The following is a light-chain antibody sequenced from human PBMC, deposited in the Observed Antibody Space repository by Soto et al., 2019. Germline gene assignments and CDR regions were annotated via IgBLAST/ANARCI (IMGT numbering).Light chain of an antibody. J-gene: IGKJ1*01. Sequence: EIVLTQSPGTLSLSPGERATLSCRASQSVSSSYLAWYQQKPGQAPRLLIYGASSRATGIPDRFSGSGSGTGFTLTISRLELEDFAVYYCQQYGSSRTFGQGTKVDIK. CDR2: GAS. V-gene: IGKV3-20*01. CDR1: QSVSSSY. CDR3: QQYGSSRT.